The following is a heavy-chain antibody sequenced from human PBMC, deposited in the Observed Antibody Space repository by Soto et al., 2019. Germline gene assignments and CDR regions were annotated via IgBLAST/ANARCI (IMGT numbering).Heavy chain of an antibody. CDR2: IIPILGIA. V-gene: IGHV1-69*02. CDR1: GGTFSSYT. CDR3: VVGATRSWFDP. D-gene: IGHD1-26*01. Sequence: SVKVSCKASGGTFSSYTISWVRQAPGQGLEWMGRIIPILGIANYAQKFQGRVTITVDKSTSTAYMELSSLRSEDTAVYYCVVGATRSWFDPWGQGTLVTVSS. J-gene: IGHJ5*02.